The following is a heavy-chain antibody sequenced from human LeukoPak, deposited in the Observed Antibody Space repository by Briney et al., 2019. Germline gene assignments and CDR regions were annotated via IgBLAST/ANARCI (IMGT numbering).Heavy chain of an antibody. V-gene: IGHV4-28*05. CDR1: GYSISSSNW. CDR2: IYYSGSI. D-gene: IGHD5-18*01. J-gene: IGHJ4*02. CDR3: ARIGTAPDLSYYFDY. Sequence: SETLSLTCAVSGYSISSSNWWGWIRQPPGKGLEWSGYIYYSGSIYYNPSLKSRVTMSVDTYKNQFSLKLSSVTAVDPAVYYCARIGTAPDLSYYFDYWGQGTLVTVSS.